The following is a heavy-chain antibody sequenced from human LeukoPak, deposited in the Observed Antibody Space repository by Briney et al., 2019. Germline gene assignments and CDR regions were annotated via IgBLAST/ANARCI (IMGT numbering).Heavy chain of an antibody. D-gene: IGHD6-13*01. Sequence: GGSLRLSCAASEFTFVRYATNWVRQAPGKGLEWVSYISSSSFKIGYADSVKGRFTISRDNSKNSLYLQMDSLRVEDTAVYYCVRDPSYGSSWYYYMDVWGKGTTVTVSS. J-gene: IGHJ6*03. CDR1: EFTFVRYA. CDR2: ISSSSFKI. CDR3: VRDPSYGSSWYYYMDV. V-gene: IGHV3-48*04.